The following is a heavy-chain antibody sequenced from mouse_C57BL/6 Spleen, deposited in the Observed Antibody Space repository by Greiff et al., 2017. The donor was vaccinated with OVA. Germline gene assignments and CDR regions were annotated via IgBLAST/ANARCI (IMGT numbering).Heavy chain of an antibody. Sequence: VQLPQPGAELVMPGASVKLSCKASGYTFTRYWMHWVKPKPGQGLEWIGEIDPSDSYTNYNQKFKGKSTLTVDKSSSTAYMQPSSLTSEDSAVDYCARKGKLRAMDYWGQGTSVTVSS. CDR2: IDPSDSYT. CDR1: GYTFTRYW. CDR3: ARKGKLRAMDY. V-gene: IGHV1-69*01. D-gene: IGHD2-4*01. J-gene: IGHJ4*01.